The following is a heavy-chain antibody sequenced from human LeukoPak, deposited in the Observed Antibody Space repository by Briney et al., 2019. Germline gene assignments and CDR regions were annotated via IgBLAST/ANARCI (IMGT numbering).Heavy chain of an antibody. J-gene: IGHJ4*02. V-gene: IGHV1-69*04. D-gene: IGHD3/OR15-3a*01. CDR2: IIPILGIA. CDR1: GYTFTTYG. CDR3: ARGLDGDYADY. Sequence: SVTVSCKASGYTFTTYGISWVRQAPGQGLEWMGRIIPILGIANYAQKFQGRVTITADKSTSTAYMELSSLRSEDTAVYYCARGLDGDYADYWGQGTLVTVSS.